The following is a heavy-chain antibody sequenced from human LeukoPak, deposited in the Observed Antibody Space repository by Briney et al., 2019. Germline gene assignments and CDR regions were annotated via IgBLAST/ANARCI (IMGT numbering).Heavy chain of an antibody. J-gene: IGHJ5*02. CDR3: AREVLSIAARRWFDP. V-gene: IGHV4-34*01. CDR2: INHSGST. D-gene: IGHD6-6*01. Sequence: SETLSLTCAVYGGSFSGYYWSWIRQPPGKGLEWIGEINHSGSTNYNPSLKSRVTISVDTSKNQFSLKLSSVTAADTAVYYCAREVLSIAARRWFDPWGQGTLVTVSS. CDR1: GGSFSGYY.